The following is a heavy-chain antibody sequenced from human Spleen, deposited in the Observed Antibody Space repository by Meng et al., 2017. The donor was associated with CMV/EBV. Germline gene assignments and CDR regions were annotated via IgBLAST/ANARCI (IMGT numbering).Heavy chain of an antibody. V-gene: IGHV3-30*02. J-gene: IGHJ4*02. CDR3: AKGGRLELSTADY. Sequence: SGFTFSSYGMHWVRQAPGKGLEWVAFIRYDGNNKYYEDSVKGRFTISRDSLKNALYLQMDSLRPEDTAVYYCAKGGRLELSTADYWGQGTLVTVSS. D-gene: IGHD1-7*01. CDR1: GFTFSSYG. CDR2: IRYDGNNK.